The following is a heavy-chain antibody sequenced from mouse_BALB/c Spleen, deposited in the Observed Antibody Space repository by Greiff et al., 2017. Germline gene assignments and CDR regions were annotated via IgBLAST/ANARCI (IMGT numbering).Heavy chain of an antibody. CDR3: ARSRYGNYLYYAMDY. V-gene: IGHV1-54*01. D-gene: IGHD2-1*01. CDR1: GYAFTNYL. J-gene: IGHJ4*01. Sequence: VQLQQSGAELVRPGTSVKVSCKASGYAFTNYLIEWVKQRPGQGLVWIGVMNPGSGGTNYNEKFKGKATLTADKSSSTAYMQLSSLTSDDSAVYFCARSRYGNYLYYAMDYWGQGTSVTVSA. CDR2: MNPGSGGT.